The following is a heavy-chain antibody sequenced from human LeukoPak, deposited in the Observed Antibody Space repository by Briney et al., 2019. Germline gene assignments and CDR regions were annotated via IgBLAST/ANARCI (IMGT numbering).Heavy chain of an antibody. V-gene: IGHV3-30*18. J-gene: IGHJ4*02. Sequence: GSLRLSCAASGFTFSSYGMHWVRQAPGKGLEWVAVISYDGSNKYYADSVKGRFTISRDNSKNTLYLQMNSLRAEDTAVYYCAKEAIPSTSSYYFDYWGQGTLVTVSS. D-gene: IGHD2-2*01. CDR3: AKEAIPSTSSYYFDY. CDR2: ISYDGSNK. CDR1: GFTFSSYG.